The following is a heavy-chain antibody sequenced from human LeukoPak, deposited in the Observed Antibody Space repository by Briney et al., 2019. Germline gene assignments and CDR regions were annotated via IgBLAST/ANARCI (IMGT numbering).Heavy chain of an antibody. CDR2: IKHDGSEK. CDR3: ARVGTAEGTLEDY. V-gene: IGHV3-7*01. Sequence: GGSLRLSCAASGFTFGIYWMSWVRQPPGKGLEWVANIKHDGSEKYYVDSVKGRFTISRDNAKNSLYLQMDSLRAEDTAVYYCARVGTAEGTLEDYWGQGTLVTVSS. D-gene: IGHD6-13*01. CDR1: GFTFGIYW. J-gene: IGHJ4*02.